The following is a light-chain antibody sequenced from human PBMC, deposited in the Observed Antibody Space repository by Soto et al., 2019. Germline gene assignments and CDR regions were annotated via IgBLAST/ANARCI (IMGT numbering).Light chain of an antibody. J-gene: IGKJ5*01. CDR1: QTISGNY. CDR3: QKYVISVT. V-gene: IGKV3-20*01. CDR2: GAS. Sequence: EILLTQSPGTLSLSPGERATLSCRASQTISGNYLAWYQQKPGQAPRLLIYGASNRATGIPERFTGSGSGTDFTLTISRLETQDSAMYYCQKYVISVTFGQGTRLEIK.